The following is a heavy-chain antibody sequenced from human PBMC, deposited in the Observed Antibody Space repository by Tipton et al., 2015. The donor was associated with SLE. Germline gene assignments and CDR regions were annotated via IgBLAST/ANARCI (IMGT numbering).Heavy chain of an antibody. D-gene: IGHD1-1*01. Sequence: QLVQSGGGLVQPGGSLRLSCAAPGFTFSSHWMSWVRQAPGKGLEWVASINQDGSEKYYVDSVKGRFTISRDNAKNSLSLQMNSLRVEDTAVYYCAREAEVHGLDVWGQGTTVTGSS. CDR3: AREAEVHGLDV. J-gene: IGHJ6*02. CDR1: GFTFSSHW. V-gene: IGHV3-7*01. CDR2: INQDGSEK.